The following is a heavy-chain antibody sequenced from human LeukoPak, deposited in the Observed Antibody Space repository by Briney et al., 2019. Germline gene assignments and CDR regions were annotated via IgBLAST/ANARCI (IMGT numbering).Heavy chain of an antibody. D-gene: IGHD2-8*01. CDR3: TAEKNGSPHY. Sequence: PSETLSLTCTVSRGSVSSSTYSWSWVRQPPGKGLEWIASIYYSGSTYYNPSLKSRVTISLAMSKNEFLLTMTSVTAADTAVYFCTAEKNGSPHYWGQGTQVTVSS. J-gene: IGHJ4*02. CDR1: RGSVSSSTYS. CDR2: IYYSGST. V-gene: IGHV4-39*06.